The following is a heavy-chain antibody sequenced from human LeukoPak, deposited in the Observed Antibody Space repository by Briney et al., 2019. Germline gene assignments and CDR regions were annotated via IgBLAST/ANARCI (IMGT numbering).Heavy chain of an antibody. D-gene: IGHD5-18*01. CDR3: ARVRSGYSHENYFDY. CDR2: ISGSGSTI. Sequence: PGGSLRLSCAASGFTFSNYEMNWVRQAPGKGLEWVSYISGSGSTIYYADSVKGRFTISRDNAKDSLYLQMNSLRAEDTAVYCCARVRSGYSHENYFDYWGQGTLVTVSS. J-gene: IGHJ4*02. V-gene: IGHV3-48*03. CDR1: GFTFSNYE.